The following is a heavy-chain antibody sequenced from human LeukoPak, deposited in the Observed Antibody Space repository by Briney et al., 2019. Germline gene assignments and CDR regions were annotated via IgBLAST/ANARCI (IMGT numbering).Heavy chain of an antibody. CDR1: GYTFTSYG. CDR2: INAYNGNT. V-gene: IGHV1-18*01. J-gene: IGHJ4*02. CDR3: ARGPWHIVVVTAIVADY. Sequence: GASVKVSCKASGYTFTSYGISWVRQAPGQGLEWMGWINAYNGNTNYAQKLQGRVTMTTDTSTSTAYMELRSLRSDDTAVYYCARGPWHIVVVTAIVADYRGQGTLVTVSS. D-gene: IGHD2-21*02.